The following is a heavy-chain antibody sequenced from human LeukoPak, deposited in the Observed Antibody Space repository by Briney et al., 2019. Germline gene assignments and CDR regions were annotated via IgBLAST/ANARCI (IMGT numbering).Heavy chain of an antibody. D-gene: IGHD3-3*01. CDR3: AKDLGRRFGVVIKGRGVFDI. CDR1: GGSFSGYY. Sequence: PSETLSLTCAVYGGSFSGYYWSWIRQPPGKGLEWIGEINHSGSTNYNPSLKSRVTISVDTSKNQFSLKLSSVTAEDTAVYFCAKDLGRRFGVVIKGRGVFDIWGQGTMVTVSS. CDR2: INHSGST. V-gene: IGHV4-34*01. J-gene: IGHJ3*02.